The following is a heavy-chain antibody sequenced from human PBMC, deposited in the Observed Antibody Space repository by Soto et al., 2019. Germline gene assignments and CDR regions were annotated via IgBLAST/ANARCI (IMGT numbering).Heavy chain of an antibody. CDR1: GFIFNKYG. CDR3: ARAGVENWLDP. CDR2: IWYDGSND. J-gene: IGHJ5*02. Sequence: QVQLVESGGGVVQPGRSLRLSCEVSGFIFNKYGMHWVRQAPGKGLEWVAIIWYDGSNDFYADSVKGRFTISKDNSKNKVSLEMDSLRVEDTAIYYCARAGVENWLDPWGQGTLVTVSS. V-gene: IGHV3-33*01. D-gene: IGHD3-10*01.